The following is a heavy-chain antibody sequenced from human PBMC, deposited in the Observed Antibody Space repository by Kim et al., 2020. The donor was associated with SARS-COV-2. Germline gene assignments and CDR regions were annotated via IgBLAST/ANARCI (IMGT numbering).Heavy chain of an antibody. CDR3: ARDLAVAGTQGDYFDY. V-gene: IGHV3-33*01. D-gene: IGHD6-19*01. Sequence: GGSLRLSCAASGFTFSSYGMHWVRQAPGKGLEWVAVIWYDGSNKYYADSVKGRFTISRDNSKNTLYLQMNSLRAEDTAVYYCARDLAVAGTQGDYFDYWGQGTLVTVSS. CDR1: GFTFSSYG. J-gene: IGHJ4*02. CDR2: IWYDGSNK.